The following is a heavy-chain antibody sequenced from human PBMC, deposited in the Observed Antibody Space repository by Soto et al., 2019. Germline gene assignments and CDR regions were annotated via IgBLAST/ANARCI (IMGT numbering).Heavy chain of an antibody. D-gene: IGHD3-22*01. J-gene: IGHJ4*02. CDR2: IGGSGDDT. V-gene: IGHV3-23*01. CDR3: AKGVPATMIVVFDY. Sequence: GGSLRLSCAASGFTFSSCAMSWVRQAPGKGLEWVSGIGGSGDDTEYTDSVKGRLTISRDNSKNTLYLQMNSLRAEDTAVYYCAKGVPATMIVVFDYWGQGTLVTVSS. CDR1: GFTFSSCA.